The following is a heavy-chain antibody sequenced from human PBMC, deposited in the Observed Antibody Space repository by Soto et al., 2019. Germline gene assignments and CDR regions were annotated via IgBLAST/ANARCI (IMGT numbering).Heavy chain of an antibody. CDR2: IYYSGST. Sequence: SETLSLTCTVSGGSISSSSYYWGWIRQPPGKGPEWNGSIYYSGSTYYNPSLKSRVTISVDTSKNQFSLKLSSVTAADTAVYYCARVDYGGNGVYWGQGTLVTVSS. CDR3: ARVDYGGNGVY. CDR1: GGSISSSSYY. V-gene: IGHV4-39*01. D-gene: IGHD4-17*01. J-gene: IGHJ4*02.